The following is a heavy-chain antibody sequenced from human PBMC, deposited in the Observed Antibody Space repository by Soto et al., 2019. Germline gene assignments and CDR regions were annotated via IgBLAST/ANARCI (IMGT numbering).Heavy chain of an antibody. Sequence: QITLKESGPTLVKPTQTLTLTCTFSGFSLTTSGVGVGWIRQPPGKALECLALIYWDDDKHYSPSLKTRLTIIKDTSRNHVVLTMTNVDPMDTATYFCAHFIYTENWHEIIFDSWGQGTQVTVSS. V-gene: IGHV2-5*02. D-gene: IGHD2-2*02. CDR2: IYWDDDK. CDR1: GFSLTTSGVG. J-gene: IGHJ4*02. CDR3: AHFIYTENWHEIIFDS.